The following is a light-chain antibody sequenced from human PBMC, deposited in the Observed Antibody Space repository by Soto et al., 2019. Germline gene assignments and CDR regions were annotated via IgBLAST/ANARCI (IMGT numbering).Light chain of an antibody. CDR1: QSVSNNY. J-gene: IGKJ5*01. V-gene: IGKV3D-20*02. CDR3: QQRHNWPIT. Sequence: EIVLTQSPGTLSLSPGERATLSCRTSQSVSNNYLAWYQQKPGQAPRLLIYDTSNRATGIPARFSGSGSGTDFTLTISGLEPADLGVYYCQQRHNWPITFGQGTRLEIK. CDR2: DTS.